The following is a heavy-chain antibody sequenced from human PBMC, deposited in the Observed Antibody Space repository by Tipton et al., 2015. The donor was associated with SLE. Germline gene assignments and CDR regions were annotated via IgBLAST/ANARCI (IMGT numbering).Heavy chain of an antibody. CDR2: ISAYNGNT. CDR3: ARDRAPSPVAGFPFDI. CDR1: GYTFTSYG. D-gene: IGHD6-19*01. J-gene: IGHJ3*02. Sequence: QSGPEVKKPGASVKVSCKASGYTFTSYGISWVRQAPGQGLEWMGWISAYNGNTNYAQKLQGRVTMTTATSTSTAYMELRSLRSDDTAVYYCARDRAPSPVAGFPFDIWGQGTMVTVSS. V-gene: IGHV1-18*01.